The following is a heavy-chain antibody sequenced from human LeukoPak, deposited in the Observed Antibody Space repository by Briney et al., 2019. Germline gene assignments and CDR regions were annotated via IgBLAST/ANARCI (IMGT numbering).Heavy chain of an antibody. CDR1: GGSFSGYY. Sequence: SETLSLTCVVYGGSFSGYYWSWIRQPPGKGLEWIGESSHSGTTNYNPSLKSRVTISVDTSKNQLSLRLSSVTAADTAVYYCASVELATAFFDYWGQGALVTVSS. D-gene: IGHD5-18*01. J-gene: IGHJ4*02. CDR3: ASVELATAFFDY. V-gene: IGHV4-34*01. CDR2: SSHSGTT.